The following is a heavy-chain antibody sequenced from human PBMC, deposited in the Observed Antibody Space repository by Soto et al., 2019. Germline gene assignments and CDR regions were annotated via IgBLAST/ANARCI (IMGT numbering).Heavy chain of an antibody. CDR1: GFTFSSYG. Sequence: QVQLVESGGGVVQPGRSLRLSCAASGFTFSSYGMHWVRQAPGKGLEWVAVISYDGSNKYYADSVKGRFTISRDNSENTLYLQTNSLRAEDTAVYYCAKEAFVVVTAPDFDYWGQGTLVTVSS. V-gene: IGHV3-30*18. CDR2: ISYDGSNK. J-gene: IGHJ4*02. D-gene: IGHD2-21*02. CDR3: AKEAFVVVTAPDFDY.